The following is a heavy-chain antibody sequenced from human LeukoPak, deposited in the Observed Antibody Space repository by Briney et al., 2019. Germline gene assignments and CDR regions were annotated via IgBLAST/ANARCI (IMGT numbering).Heavy chain of an antibody. D-gene: IGHD5-12*01. J-gene: IGHJ4*02. CDR1: GGSISISNYY. CDR3: ARSGSGYLRYYFDY. Sequence: SETLSLTCTVSGGSISISNYYWGWIRQPPGKGLEWIGSMSYSGRTYYNPSLKTRVTVSLDTSKNQFSLNLSSVTAADTAVYYCARSGSGYLRYYFDYWGQGTLVTVSS. CDR2: MSYSGRT. V-gene: IGHV4-39*07.